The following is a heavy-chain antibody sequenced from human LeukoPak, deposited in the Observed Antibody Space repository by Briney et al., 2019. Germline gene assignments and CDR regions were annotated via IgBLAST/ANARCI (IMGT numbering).Heavy chain of an antibody. Sequence: SETLSLTCTVSGGSVSSGNYYWTWVRQPPGKGLEWIGYIYHSGSTIYNPSLKSRVTMSVDTSENQFSLKVFSMTAADTAVYFCARTVATSYHFDHWGQGTLVTVSS. CDR3: ARTVATSYHFDH. V-gene: IGHV4-61*01. J-gene: IGHJ4*02. D-gene: IGHD5-12*01. CDR2: IYHSGST. CDR1: GGSVSSGNYY.